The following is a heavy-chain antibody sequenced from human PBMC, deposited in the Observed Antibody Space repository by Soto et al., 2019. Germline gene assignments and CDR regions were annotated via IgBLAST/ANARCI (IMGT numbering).Heavy chain of an antibody. D-gene: IGHD6-13*01. Sequence: QVQLQQWGAGLLKPSETLTLTCAVYGGSFSGYYWSWIRQPPGKGLEWIGEINHSGSTNYNPSLKSRVTISVDTSKNQFSLKLSSVTAADTAVHYCAIKRAYSSSWYVLDYWGQGTLVTVSS. CDR1: GGSFSGYY. CDR2: INHSGST. J-gene: IGHJ4*02. CDR3: AIKRAYSSSWYVLDY. V-gene: IGHV4-34*01.